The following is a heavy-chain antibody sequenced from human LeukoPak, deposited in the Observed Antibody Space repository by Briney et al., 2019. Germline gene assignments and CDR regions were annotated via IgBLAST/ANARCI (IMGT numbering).Heavy chain of an antibody. D-gene: IGHD3-10*01. CDR3: ASLLWFGESSPFDP. V-gene: IGHV1-18*01. CDR2: ISAYNGNT. Sequence: ASVKLSCKASGYTFTNYGMSWVRQAPGQGLEWMGGISAYNGNTNYAQKFQGRVTMTTDTSTSTAYMELRSLRSDDTAVYYCASLLWFGESSPFDPWGQGTLVTVSS. CDR1: GYTFTNYG. J-gene: IGHJ5*01.